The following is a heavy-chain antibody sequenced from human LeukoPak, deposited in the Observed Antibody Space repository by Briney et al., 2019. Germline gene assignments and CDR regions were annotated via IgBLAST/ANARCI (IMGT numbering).Heavy chain of an antibody. CDR3: ARVYCSSTSCYYFDY. J-gene: IGHJ4*02. D-gene: IGHD2-2*01. CDR2: INPNSGGT. V-gene: IGHV1-2*02. CDR1: VYTFTDYY. Sequence: ASVKVSCKASVYTFTDYYMHWVRQAPGQGLEWMGWINPNSGGTNYAQKFQGRVTMTRDTSISTAYMELSRLRSDDTAVYSCARVYCSSTSCYYFDYWGQGTLVTVSS.